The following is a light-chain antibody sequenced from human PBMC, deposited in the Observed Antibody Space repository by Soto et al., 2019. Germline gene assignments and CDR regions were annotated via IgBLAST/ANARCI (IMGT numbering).Light chain of an antibody. J-gene: IGKJ4*01. CDR2: GAS. CDR1: QTISND. V-gene: IGKV3-15*01. Sequence: EVVMTQSPATVSVSPGEGVTLSCRASQTISNDLAWYQQKPGQAPRLLIYGASPWATGVPARFSGGGSGTELTVTISIWQSEYFAFHYCQQNNKWPPVTFGGGTTVEIK. CDR3: QQNNKWPPVT.